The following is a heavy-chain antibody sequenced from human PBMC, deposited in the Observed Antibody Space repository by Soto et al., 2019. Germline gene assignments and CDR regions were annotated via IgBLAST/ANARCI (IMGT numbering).Heavy chain of an antibody. CDR1: GFTFSDYY. Sequence: GGSLRLSCAASGFTFSDYYMSWIRQAPGKGLEWVSYISSSGSTIYYADSVKGRFTISRDNAKNSLYLQMNSLRAEDTAVYYCARSIYGDSDDAFDIWGQGTMVTVSS. CDR2: ISSSGSTI. J-gene: IGHJ3*02. V-gene: IGHV3-11*01. CDR3: ARSIYGDSDDAFDI. D-gene: IGHD4-17*01.